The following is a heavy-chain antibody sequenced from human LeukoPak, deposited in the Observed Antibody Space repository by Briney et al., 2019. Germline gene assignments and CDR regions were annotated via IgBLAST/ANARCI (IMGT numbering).Heavy chain of an antibody. CDR3: ASPAKRDCSGGSCYPGGAFDI. CDR1: GYSFTSYW. D-gene: IGHD2-15*01. Sequence: GESLKISCKGSGYSFTSYWIGWVRQMPGKGLEWMGIIYPGDSDTRYSPTFQGQVTISADKSISTAYLQWSSLKASDTAMYYCASPAKRDCSGGSCYPGGAFDIWGQGTTVTVSS. CDR2: IYPGDSDT. J-gene: IGHJ3*02. V-gene: IGHV5-51*01.